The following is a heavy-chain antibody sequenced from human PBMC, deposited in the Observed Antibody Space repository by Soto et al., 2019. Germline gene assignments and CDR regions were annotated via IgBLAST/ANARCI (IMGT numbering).Heavy chain of an antibody. V-gene: IGHV1-46*03. CDR1: GYTFTSYY. Sequence: ASVKVSCKASGYTFTSYYMHWVPQAPGQGLEWMGIINPSDGRTNYAQSFQGGVTMTRDTSTSTVYMELSSLRSEDTAMYYCVRETGYPYYFDYWGQGTLVTVSS. D-gene: IGHD5-18*01. J-gene: IGHJ4*02. CDR3: VRETGYPYYFDY. CDR2: INPSDGRT.